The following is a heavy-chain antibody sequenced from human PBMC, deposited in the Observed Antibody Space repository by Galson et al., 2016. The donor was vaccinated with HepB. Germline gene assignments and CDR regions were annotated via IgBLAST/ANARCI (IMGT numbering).Heavy chain of an antibody. Sequence: SETLSLTCVVSGDSISRNHWWSWVRQPPGKGLEWIGEIYHSGSTNYNPSLKSRVTISVDKSKNHFSLNLSSVTAADTAVYYCAGPILRTSPGMDVFDIGGQGTVVTVSS. J-gene: IGHJ3*02. V-gene: IGHV4-4*02. CDR3: AGPILRTSPGMDVFDI. D-gene: IGHD1-1*01. CDR2: IYHSGST. CDR1: GDSISRNHW.